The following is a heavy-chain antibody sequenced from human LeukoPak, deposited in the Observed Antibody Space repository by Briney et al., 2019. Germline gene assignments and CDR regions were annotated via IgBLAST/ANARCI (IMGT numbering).Heavy chain of an antibody. Sequence: SETLSLTCTVSGGSISSSSYYWGWIRQPPGKGLEWIGSIYYSGSTNYNPSLKSRVTISVDTSKNQFSLKLSSVTAADTAVYYCARGRPKSREYSSSPGFYWGQGTLVTVSS. CDR3: ARGRPKSREYSSSPGFY. J-gene: IGHJ4*02. V-gene: IGHV4-39*07. CDR1: GGSISSSSYY. CDR2: IYYSGST. D-gene: IGHD6-6*01.